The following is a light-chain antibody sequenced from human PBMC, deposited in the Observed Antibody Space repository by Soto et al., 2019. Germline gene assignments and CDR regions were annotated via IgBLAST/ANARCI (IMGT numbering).Light chain of an antibody. J-gene: IGLJ1*01. CDR1: NIGNKR. CDR2: YDS. V-gene: IGLV3-21*04. Sequence: SYELTQPPSVSVAPEKTATITCGGYNIGNKRVHWYRQKPGQAPVLVISYDSDRPSGIPERFSGSNSGNTATLTISRVEAGDEADYYCQVWDIMTDNYVFGSGTKLTVL. CDR3: QVWDIMTDNYV.